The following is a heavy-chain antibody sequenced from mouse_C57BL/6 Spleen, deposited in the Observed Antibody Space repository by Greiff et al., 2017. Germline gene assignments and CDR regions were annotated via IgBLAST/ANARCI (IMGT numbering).Heavy chain of an antibody. CDR3: ARCGYYDAMDY. V-gene: IGHV1-76*01. Sequence: VQRVESGAELVRPGASVKLSCKASGYTFTDYYINWVKQRPGQGLEWIARIYPGSGNTYYNEKFKGKATLTAEKSSSTAYMQLSSLTSEDSAVYFCARCGYYDAMDYWGQGTSVTVSS. J-gene: IGHJ4*01. CDR2: IYPGSGNT. D-gene: IGHD2-2*01. CDR1: GYTFTDYY.